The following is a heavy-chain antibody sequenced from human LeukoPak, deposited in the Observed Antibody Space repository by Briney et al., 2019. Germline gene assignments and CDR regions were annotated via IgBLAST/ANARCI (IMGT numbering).Heavy chain of an antibody. D-gene: IGHD1-14*01. CDR1: GFSLSNFG. Sequence: GGSLRLSCAASGFSLSNFGMHWVRQAPGKGLEWVAALLYDGNTKHYADSVKGRFTISRDISKNTFYLQMNSLTAEDTAVYYCARDHRPEIQYYYMDVWGKGTTVAVSS. J-gene: IGHJ6*03. CDR3: ARDHRPEIQYYYMDV. V-gene: IGHV3-33*01. CDR2: LLYDGNTK.